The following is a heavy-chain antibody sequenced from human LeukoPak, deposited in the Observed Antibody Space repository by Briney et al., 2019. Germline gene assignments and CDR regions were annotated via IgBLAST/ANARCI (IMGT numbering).Heavy chain of an antibody. CDR3: ARAGYGSGGFDY. CDR2: IYYSGST. D-gene: IGHD3-10*01. CDR1: GGSISSYY. J-gene: IGHJ4*02. Sequence: SKTLSLTCTVSGGSISSYYWSWIRQPPGKGLEWIGYIYYSGSTNYNPSLKSRVTISVDTSKNQFSLKLSSVTAADTAVYYCARAGYGSGGFDYWGQGTLVTVSS. V-gene: IGHV4-59*01.